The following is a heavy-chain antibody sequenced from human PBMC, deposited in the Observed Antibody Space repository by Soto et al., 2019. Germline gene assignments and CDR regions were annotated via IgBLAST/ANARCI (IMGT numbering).Heavy chain of an antibody. D-gene: IGHD5-12*01. CDR1: GFTFSSYG. J-gene: IGHJ6*02. Sequence: GGSLRLSCAASGFTFSSYGMHWVRQAPGKGLEWVAGISYDGSNKYYADSVKGRFTISRDNSKNTLYLQMNSLRAEDTAVYYCARGISVATIKNLDYYYGMDVWGQGTTVTVSS. CDR2: ISYDGSNK. V-gene: IGHV3-30*19. CDR3: ARGISVATIKNLDYYYGMDV.